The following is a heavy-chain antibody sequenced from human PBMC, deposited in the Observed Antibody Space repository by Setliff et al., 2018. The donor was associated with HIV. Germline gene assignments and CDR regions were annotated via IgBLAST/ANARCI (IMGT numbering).Heavy chain of an antibody. D-gene: IGHD6-6*01. CDR1: GFTFSRYD. J-gene: IGHJ4*02. V-gene: IGHV3-23*01. CDR3: ARAPYSSSSYFDY. CDR2: ISGSDNIT. Sequence: PGGSLRLSCSASGFTFSRYDMSWVRQTQGMKLEWVSTISGSDNITYYKDSVKGRFTISRDNAKNTLYLQMNSLRAEDTAVYYCARAPYSSSSYFDYWGQGTPVTVSS.